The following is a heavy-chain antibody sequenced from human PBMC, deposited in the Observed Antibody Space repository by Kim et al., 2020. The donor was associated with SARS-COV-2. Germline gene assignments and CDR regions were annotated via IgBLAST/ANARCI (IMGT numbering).Heavy chain of an antibody. CDR3: ARAPPEYYCDSSGPRFDP. J-gene: IGHJ5*02. CDR2: IYYSGST. V-gene: IGHV4-61*01. CDR1: GGSVSSGSYY. D-gene: IGHD3-22*01. Sequence: SETLSLTCTVSGGSVSSGSYYWSWIRQPPGKGLEWIGYIYYSGSTNYNPSLKSRVTISVDTSKNQFSLKLSSVTAADTAVYYCARAPPEYYCDSSGPRFDPWGQGTLVTVSS.